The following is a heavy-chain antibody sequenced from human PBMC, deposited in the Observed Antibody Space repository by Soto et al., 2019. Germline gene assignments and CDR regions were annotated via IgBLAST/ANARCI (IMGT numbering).Heavy chain of an antibody. Sequence: ASVRVSCKASGGTFSSYAISWVRQAPGQGLEWMGGIIPIFGTANYAQKFQGRVTITADESTSTAYMELSSLRSEDTAVYYCATQGWYEMADAFDIRGQGTMVTVSS. J-gene: IGHJ3*02. CDR3: ATQGWYEMADAFDI. CDR2: IIPIFGTA. CDR1: GGTFSSYA. D-gene: IGHD2-15*01. V-gene: IGHV1-69*13.